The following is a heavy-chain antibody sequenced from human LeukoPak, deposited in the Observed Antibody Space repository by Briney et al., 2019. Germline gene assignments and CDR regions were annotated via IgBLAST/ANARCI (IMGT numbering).Heavy chain of an antibody. J-gene: IGHJ4*02. CDR1: GGSISSGDYY. Sequence: SQPLSLTCTVSGGSISSGDYYWSWIRQPPGKGLEWIGYIYYSGSTYYNPSLKSRVTISVDTSKNQFSLKLSSVTAADTAVYYCARGYSYGRRPYYFDYWGQGTLVTVSS. CDR2: IYYSGST. CDR3: ARGYSYGRRPYYFDY. V-gene: IGHV4-30-4*01. D-gene: IGHD5-18*01.